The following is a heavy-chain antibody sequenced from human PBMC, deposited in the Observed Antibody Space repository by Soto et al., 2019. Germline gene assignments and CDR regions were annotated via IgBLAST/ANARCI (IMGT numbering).Heavy chain of an antibody. V-gene: IGHV2-5*01. CDR1: GFSLSPSGVA. J-gene: IGHJ4*02. D-gene: IGHD1-1*01. CDR2: IYWNDDQ. Sequence: SGPTLVNPTQTLTLTCTFSGFSLSPSGVAVGWVRQPPGKALEWLALIYWNDDQRYSTSLRSRLTITQGTSRNQVVLTLTNMDPVDTATYFCAHRRDGYNPVQLLFDYWGQGILVTVSS. CDR3: AHRRDGYNPVQLLFDY.